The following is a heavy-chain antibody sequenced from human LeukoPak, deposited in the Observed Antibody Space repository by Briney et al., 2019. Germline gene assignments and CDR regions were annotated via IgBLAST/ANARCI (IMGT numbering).Heavy chain of an antibody. V-gene: IGHV3-23*01. J-gene: IGHJ4*02. CDR2: ISGSGGST. CDR3: AKGDSTTLLRPYYFDY. D-gene: IGHD3-10*01. Sequence: GGSLRLSCAASGFTFSSYAMSWVRQAPGKGLEWVSDISGSGGSTYDADSVKGRFTISRDNSKNTLYLQMNSLRAEDTAVYYCAKGDSTTLLRPYYFDYWGQGTLVTVSS. CDR1: GFTFSSYA.